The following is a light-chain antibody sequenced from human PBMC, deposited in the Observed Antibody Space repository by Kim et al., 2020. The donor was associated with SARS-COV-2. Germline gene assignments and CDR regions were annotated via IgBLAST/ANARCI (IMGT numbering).Light chain of an antibody. Sequence: CTLSSGYSNYKVDWFQQRPGKGPRFVMRVGTGGIVGSKGDGIPDRFSVLGSGLNRYLTIKNIQEEDESDYHCGADHGSGSNFVVVFGGGTQLTVL. CDR2: VGTGGIVG. V-gene: IGLV9-49*01. CDR3: GADHGSGSNFVVV. J-gene: IGLJ2*01. CDR1: SGYSNYK.